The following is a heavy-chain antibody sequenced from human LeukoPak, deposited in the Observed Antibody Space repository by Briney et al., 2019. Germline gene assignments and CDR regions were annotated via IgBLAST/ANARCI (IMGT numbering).Heavy chain of an antibody. CDR3: ARESSSGPYFDC. CDR1: GFTFSSYW. Sequence: GGSLRLSCAASGFTFSSYWMHWVRQAPGKGLVWVSRINSDGSSTTYADSVKGRFTISRDNAKNTLYLQMNSLRAEDTAVYYCARESSSGPYFDCWGQGTLVTVSS. J-gene: IGHJ4*02. V-gene: IGHV3-74*01. CDR2: INSDGSST.